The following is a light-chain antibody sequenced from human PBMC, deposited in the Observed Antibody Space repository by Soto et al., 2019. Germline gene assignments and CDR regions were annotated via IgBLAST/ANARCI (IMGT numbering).Light chain of an antibody. CDR2: GAS. CDR1: QSVSSN. CDR3: QQYNNWPRT. Sequence: EIVLTQSPGTLSLSPGERATLSCRASQSVSSNLAWYAQKPGQAPRLLIYGASTRETGIPARFSGSGAGPECTRTISSLQSEDVAVDYCQQYNNWPRTFGQGTQVDNK. V-gene: IGKV3D-15*01. J-gene: IGKJ1*01.